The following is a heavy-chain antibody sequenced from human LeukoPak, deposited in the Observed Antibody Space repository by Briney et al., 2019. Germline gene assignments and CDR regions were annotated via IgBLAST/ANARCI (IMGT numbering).Heavy chain of an antibody. CDR2: IYYSGTT. J-gene: IGHJ4*02. Sequence: SETLSLTCAVSGGSISSHYWSWIRQPPGKGPEWIGFIYYSGTTKYNPSLKSRVTISADTSKNQFSLKLSSVTAEDTAVYYCARQADDSSSSLVYFDYWGQGTLVTVSS. D-gene: IGHD6-6*01. CDR3: ARQADDSSSSLVYFDY. V-gene: IGHV4-59*08. CDR1: GGSISSHY.